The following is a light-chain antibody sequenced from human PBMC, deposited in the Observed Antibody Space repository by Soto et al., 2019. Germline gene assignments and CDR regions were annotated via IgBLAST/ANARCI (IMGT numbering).Light chain of an antibody. CDR1: QSIARW. CDR3: QQYNAYST. J-gene: IGKJ1*01. Sequence: DIQMTQSPSTLSASVGDRVTITCRPSQSIARWLAWYQQKPGTAPKLLIYDASTLVSGVPSRFSGSESGTEFNLTISSLQPVDVATYYCQQYNAYSTFGHGTRVEIK. CDR2: DAS. V-gene: IGKV1-5*01.